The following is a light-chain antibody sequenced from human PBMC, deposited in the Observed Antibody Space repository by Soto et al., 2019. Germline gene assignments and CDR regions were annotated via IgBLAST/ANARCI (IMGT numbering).Light chain of an antibody. V-gene: IGLV2-14*01. CDR1: SSDVGGYNY. Sequence: HSALTQPASVSGSPGQSITISCTGTSSDVGGYNYVSWYQQHPGKAPKLMIYEVSNRPSGVSNRFSGSKSVNTASLAISGLQAEDEADYYCTSYTSSSTWVFGGGTKLSVL. CDR3: TSYTSSSTWV. J-gene: IGLJ3*02. CDR2: EVS.